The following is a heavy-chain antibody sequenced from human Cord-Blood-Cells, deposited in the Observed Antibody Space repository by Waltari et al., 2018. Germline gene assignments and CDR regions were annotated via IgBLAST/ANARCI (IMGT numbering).Heavy chain of an antibody. V-gene: IGHV4-39*01. J-gene: IGHJ5*02. CDR3: AGTVTNWCDP. CDR2: IYYSGSG. Sequence: QLQLQESGPGLVKPSETLSLTCTVSGGSISSSSYYWGWIRPPPGQGLAWIGSIYYSGSGDDNPGRKGRVTISVDTSKNQFSLERGGVTAADTGVYYCAGTVTNWCDPWGQGTLVTVSS. D-gene: IGHD4-17*01. CDR1: GGSISSSSYY.